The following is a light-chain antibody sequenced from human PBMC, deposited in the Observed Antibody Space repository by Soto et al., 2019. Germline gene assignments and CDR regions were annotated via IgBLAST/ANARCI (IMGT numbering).Light chain of an antibody. J-gene: IGKJ4*01. Sequence: EIVLTQSPGTLSLSPGDRATLSCRASQSVGSNYLAWYQQKPGQAPRLLIYGASNRATGIPDTFSGSGSGTDVTLTISRLEPEEFAVYYCQQYGSAPSTFGGGTKVEIK. V-gene: IGKV3-20*01. CDR3: QQYGSAPST. CDR1: QSVGSNY. CDR2: GAS.